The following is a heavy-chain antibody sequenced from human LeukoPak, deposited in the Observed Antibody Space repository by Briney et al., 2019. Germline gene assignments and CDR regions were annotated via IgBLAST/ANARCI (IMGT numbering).Heavy chain of an antibody. J-gene: IGHJ4*02. CDR3: ARPDYDILTGQYYFDY. CDR1: GFPFSTYS. Sequence: GGSLRLSCAASGFPFSTYSMNWVRQAPGKGLEWVSAISSGSSYIYYADSMKGRFTISRDNAKNSLYLQMNSLRVEDTAVYYCARPDYDILTGQYYFDYWGQGILVTVSS. V-gene: IGHV3-21*01. CDR2: ISSGSSYI. D-gene: IGHD3-9*01.